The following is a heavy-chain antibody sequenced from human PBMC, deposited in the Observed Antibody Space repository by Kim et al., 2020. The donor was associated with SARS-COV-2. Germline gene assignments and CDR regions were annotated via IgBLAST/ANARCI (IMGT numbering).Heavy chain of an antibody. J-gene: IGHJ3*02. CDR1: GYTFTSYA. V-gene: IGHV1-3*01. CDR3: ARDRGDTKGYCSGGSCLDAFDI. CDR2: INAGNGNT. Sequence: ASVKVSCKASGYTFTSYAMHWVRQAPGQRLEWMGWINAGNGNTKYSQKFQGRVTITRDTSASTAYMELSSLRSEDTAVYYCARDRGDTKGYCSGGSCLDAFDIWGQGTMVTVSS. D-gene: IGHD2-15*01.